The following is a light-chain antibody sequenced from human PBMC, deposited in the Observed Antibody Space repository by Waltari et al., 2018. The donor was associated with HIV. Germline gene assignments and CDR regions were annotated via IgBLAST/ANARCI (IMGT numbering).Light chain of an antibody. Sequence: IQLTQSPSSLSASVGDTVTITCRTSQGISAALAWYRQKPGKTPELLIYDVSTLQSGVPSKFCGSGAGTDFTLTINSLQPEDSATYYCQQFNSYPLTFGQGTRLEIK. CDR2: DVS. CDR1: QGISAA. V-gene: IGKV1-13*02. J-gene: IGKJ5*01. CDR3: QQFNSYPLT.